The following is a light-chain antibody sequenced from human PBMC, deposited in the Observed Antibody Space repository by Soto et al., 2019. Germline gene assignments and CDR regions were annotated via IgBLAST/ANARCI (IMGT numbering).Light chain of an antibody. J-gene: IGKJ4*01. CDR3: QQYDNWPLT. V-gene: IGKV3-15*01. Sequence: EIVMTQSPATLSVSPGERASLSCRASQSVNSNLAWYQQKPGQAPRLLIYGASTRATGIPARFSGSGSGTEFTLTITSPQSEDFAVYYCQQYDNWPLTFGGGTKAEIK. CDR2: GAS. CDR1: QSVNSN.